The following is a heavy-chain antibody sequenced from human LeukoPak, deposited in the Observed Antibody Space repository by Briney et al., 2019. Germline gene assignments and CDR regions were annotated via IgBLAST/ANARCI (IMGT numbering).Heavy chain of an antibody. Sequence: ASVKVSCKASGYTFTGYYTHWVRQAPGQGLEWMGWINPNSGGTNYAQKFQGRVTMTRDTSISTAYMELSRLRSDDTAVYYCARASYDSSGYYYFDYWGQGTLVTVSS. D-gene: IGHD3-22*01. CDR2: INPNSGGT. CDR1: GYTFTGYY. CDR3: ARASYDSSGYYYFDY. V-gene: IGHV1-2*02. J-gene: IGHJ4*02.